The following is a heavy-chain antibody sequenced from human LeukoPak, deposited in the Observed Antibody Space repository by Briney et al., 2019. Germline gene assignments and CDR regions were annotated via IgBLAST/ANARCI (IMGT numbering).Heavy chain of an antibody. CDR1: GYSITSGYY. J-gene: IGHJ4*02. V-gene: IGHV4-38-2*02. Sequence: PSETLSLTCTVSGYSITSGYYWGWIRQPPGKGLEWIGSVHHSGSTHYKPSLNSRVTISVDTSKNQFSLKLNSVTAADSAVYYCARDPSAGYYGSLYYFDYWGQGTLVTVSS. D-gene: IGHD3-9*01. CDR3: ARDPSAGYYGSLYYFDY. CDR2: VHHSGST.